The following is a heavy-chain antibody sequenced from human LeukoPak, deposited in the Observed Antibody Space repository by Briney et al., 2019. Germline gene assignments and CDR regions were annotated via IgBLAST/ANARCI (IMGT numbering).Heavy chain of an antibody. D-gene: IGHD2-21*02. J-gene: IGHJ3*02. CDR1: GYTFTSYG. CDR3: ARVRLRVTRFDAFDI. V-gene: IGHV1-18*01. CDR2: ISAYNGNT. Sequence: ASVKVSCKASGYTFTSYGINWVRQAPGQGLEWMGWISAYNGNTNYAQKLQGRVTMTTDTSTSTAYMELRSLRSDDTAVYYCARVRLRVTRFDAFDIWGQGTMVTVSS.